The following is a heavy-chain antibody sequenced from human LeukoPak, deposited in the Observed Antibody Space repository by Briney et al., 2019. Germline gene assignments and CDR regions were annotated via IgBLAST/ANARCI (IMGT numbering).Heavy chain of an antibody. J-gene: IGHJ4*02. V-gene: IGHV1-18*01. CDR2: ISAYNGNT. CDR1: GYTFTSYG. Sequence: ASVKVSCKASGYTFTSYGISWVRQAPGQGLEWMGWISAYNGNTNYAQKFQGRVTITTDESTSTAYMELSSLRSEDTAVYYCASGYDFWSGLDYWGQGTLVTVSS. D-gene: IGHD3-3*01. CDR3: ASGYDFWSGLDY.